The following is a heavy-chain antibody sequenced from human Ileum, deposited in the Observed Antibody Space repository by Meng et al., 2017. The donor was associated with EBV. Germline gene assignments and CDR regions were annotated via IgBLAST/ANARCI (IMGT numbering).Heavy chain of an antibody. J-gene: IGHJ4*02. D-gene: IGHD5-18*01. Sequence: SRSLSLTCHVSWCPISVCVCSQSCIRQPLGKGLELIGSVYYAGSTFYNPSLRSRVTISVDKSNNQFSLKVSSVTAADTAVYYCARVGGSGFDSEFYFDFWGQGTLVTVSS. CDR2: VYYAGST. CDR3: ARVGGSGFDSEFYFDF. CDR1: WCPISVCVCS. V-gene: IGHV4-39*07.